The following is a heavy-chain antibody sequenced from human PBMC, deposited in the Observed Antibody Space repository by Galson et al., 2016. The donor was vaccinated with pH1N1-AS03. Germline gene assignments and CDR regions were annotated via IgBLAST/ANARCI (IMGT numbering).Heavy chain of an antibody. CDR1: GYTFAYYY. Sequence: SGYTFAYYYVHWVRQAPGQGLEWMGWINPSSGGTKFAQKFQGTVSMTTDTSTRTAYMELSRLRSDDTAVYYCARGGGSALDSWGQGTLVTASS. V-gene: IGHV1-2*02. J-gene: IGHJ4*02. D-gene: IGHD1-26*01. CDR3: ARGGGSALDS. CDR2: INPSSGGT.